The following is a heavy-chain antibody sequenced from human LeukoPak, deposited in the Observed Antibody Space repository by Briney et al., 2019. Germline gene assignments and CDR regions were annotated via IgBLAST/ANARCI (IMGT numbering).Heavy chain of an antibody. CDR1: GFTFSSYG. V-gene: IGHV3-30*18. D-gene: IGHD3-22*01. CDR2: ISYDGSNK. CDR3: AKASDSSGYYHAPY. J-gene: IGHJ4*02. Sequence: PGRSLRLSCAASGFTFSSYGMHWVRQAPGKGLEWVGVISYDGSNKYYADSVKGRFTISRDNSKNTLYLQMNSLRAEDTAVYYCAKASDSSGYYHAPYWGQGTLVTVSS.